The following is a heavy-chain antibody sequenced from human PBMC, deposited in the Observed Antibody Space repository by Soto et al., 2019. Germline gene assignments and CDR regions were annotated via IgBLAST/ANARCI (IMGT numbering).Heavy chain of an antibody. CDR3: AVAVAGPTAIGY. D-gene: IGHD6-19*01. V-gene: IGHV3-74*01. Sequence: PGGSLRLSCAASGFTFSDSAMHWVRQAPGKGLVWVSRINSDGSSTSYADSVKGRFTISRDNAKNTLYLQMNSLRAEDTAVYYCAVAVAGPTAIGYWGQGTLVTVSS. J-gene: IGHJ4*02. CDR2: INSDGSST. CDR1: GFTFSDSA.